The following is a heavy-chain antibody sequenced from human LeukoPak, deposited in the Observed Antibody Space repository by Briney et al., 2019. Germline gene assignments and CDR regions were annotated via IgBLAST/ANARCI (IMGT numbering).Heavy chain of an antibody. CDR2: IAYRGST. CDR1: GGSISSNH. D-gene: IGHD4-11*01. J-gene: IGHJ6*02. Sequence: PSETLSLTCTVSGGSISSNHWSWIRQPPGKGLEWIGCIAYRGSTNYNPSLKSRVTISVDTSKNQFSLKLSSVTAADTAVYFCARNNYVTHFYGLDVWGQGTTVTVSS. V-gene: IGHV4-59*01. CDR3: ARNNYVTHFYGLDV.